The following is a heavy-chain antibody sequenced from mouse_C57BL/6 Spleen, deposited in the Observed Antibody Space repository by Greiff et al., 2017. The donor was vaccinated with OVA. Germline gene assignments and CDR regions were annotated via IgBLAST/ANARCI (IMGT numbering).Heavy chain of an antibody. Sequence: QVQLQQSGAELARPGASVKLSCKASGYTFTSYGISWVKQRTGQGLEWIGEIYPRSGNTYYNEKFKGKATLTADKSSSTAYMELRSLTSEDSAVYFCARTGFYYGSSYWYFDVWGTGTTVTVSS. CDR2: IYPRSGNT. J-gene: IGHJ1*03. CDR3: ARTGFYYGSSYWYFDV. CDR1: GYTFTSYG. V-gene: IGHV1-81*01. D-gene: IGHD1-1*01.